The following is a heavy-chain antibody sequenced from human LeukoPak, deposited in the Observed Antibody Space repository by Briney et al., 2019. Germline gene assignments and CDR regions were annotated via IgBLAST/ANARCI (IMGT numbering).Heavy chain of an antibody. Sequence: PGGSLRLSCAASGFSVSNYWMSWVRQAPGKGLEWVANTNQEGSEKYYVDSVKGRFTISKDNAKNSVYLQMNSLGDEDTAVYYCARDPKWLDYWGQGTLVTVSS. CDR2: TNQEGSEK. D-gene: IGHD5-12*01. J-gene: IGHJ4*02. CDR1: GFSVSNYW. CDR3: ARDPKWLDY. V-gene: IGHV3-7*01.